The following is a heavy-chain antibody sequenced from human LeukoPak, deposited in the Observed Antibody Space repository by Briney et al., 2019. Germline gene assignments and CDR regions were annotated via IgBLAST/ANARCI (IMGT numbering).Heavy chain of an antibody. CDR1: GFIFGDYA. J-gene: IGHJ4*02. V-gene: IGHV3-49*03. CDR2: IRSKVFGGTT. CDR3: ATEENSGSYAWDY. Sequence: GRSLRLSCTVSGFIFGDYAVSWFRQAPGKGLEWVGFIRSKVFGGTTEYAASVKGRFTISRDDSKSIAYLQMNSLRAEDTAVYYCATEENSGSYAWDYWGQGTLVTVSS. D-gene: IGHD1-26*01.